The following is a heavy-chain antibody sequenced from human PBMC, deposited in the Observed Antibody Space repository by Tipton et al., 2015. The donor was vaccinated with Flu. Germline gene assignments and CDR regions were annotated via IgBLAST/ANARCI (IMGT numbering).Heavy chain of an antibody. CDR2: IYHSGST. CDR3: AREGSLTIFGVVTYNWFDP. J-gene: IGHJ5*02. Sequence: TLSLTCTVSGYSISSGYYWGWIRQPPGKGLEWIGSIYHSGSTYYNPSLKSRVTISVDTSKNQFSLKLSSVTAADTAVYYCAREGSLTIFGVVTYNWFDPWGQGTLVTVSS. CDR1: GYSISSGYY. D-gene: IGHD3-3*01. V-gene: IGHV4-38-2*02.